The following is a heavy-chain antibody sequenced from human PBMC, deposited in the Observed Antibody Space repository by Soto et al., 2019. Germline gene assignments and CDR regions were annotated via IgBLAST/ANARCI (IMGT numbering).Heavy chain of an antibody. Sequence: PGGSLRLSCGASEFTFSDSAIKCVRQAPGKGLQWVSSIMGSGGSTYYADSVKGRFTISRDNSKNTLYLQMNSLRAEDTAVYYCANFDYDILTGASWGQGTTVTVSS. V-gene: IGHV3-23*01. CDR3: ANFDYDILTGAS. CDR2: IMGSGGST. CDR1: EFTFSDSA. J-gene: IGHJ6*02. D-gene: IGHD3-9*01.